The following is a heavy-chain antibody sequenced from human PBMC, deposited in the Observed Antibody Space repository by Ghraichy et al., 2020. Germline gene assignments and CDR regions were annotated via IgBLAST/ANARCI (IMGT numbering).Heavy chain of an antibody. V-gene: IGHV3-21*01. Sequence: GGSLRLSCAASGFTFNSYSMIWVRQAPGKGLEWVSSISSSSYMYYADSVKGRFTISRDNAKNSLFLQMNSLRAEDTAVYYCARGGIVVVPAAGNLDYWGQGTLVTVSS. J-gene: IGHJ4*02. CDR1: GFTFNSYS. D-gene: IGHD2-2*01. CDR2: ISSSSYM. CDR3: ARGGIVVVPAAGNLDY.